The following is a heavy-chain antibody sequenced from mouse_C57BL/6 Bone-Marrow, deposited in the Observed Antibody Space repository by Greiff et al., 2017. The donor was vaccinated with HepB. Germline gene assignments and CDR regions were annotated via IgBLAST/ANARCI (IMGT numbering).Heavy chain of an antibody. D-gene: IGHD2-12*01. J-gene: IGHJ2*01. V-gene: IGHV1-15*01. CDR2: IDPETGGT. Sequence: QVQLQQSGAELVRPGASVTLSCKASGYTFTDYEMHWVKQTPVHGLEWIGAIDPETGGTAYNHKFKGKAILTADKSSSTAYMELRSLTSEDSAVYYCTRSEASYRVYFDYWGQGTTLTVSS. CDR1: GYTFTDYE. CDR3: TRSEASYRVYFDY.